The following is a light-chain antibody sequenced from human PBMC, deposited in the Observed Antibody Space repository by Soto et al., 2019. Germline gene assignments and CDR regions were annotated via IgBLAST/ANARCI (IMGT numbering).Light chain of an antibody. CDR2: DVS. V-gene: IGLV2-14*01. J-gene: IGLJ1*01. CDR1: NSDVGGYNY. CDR3: SSYTSSSTSGYV. Sequence: QSALTQPASVSGSPGQSITISCTGTNSDVGGYNYVSWYQQHPDKAPKLMIYDVSNRPSGVSNRFSGSKSGNTASLTISGLQAEDEADYYCSSYTSSSTSGYVFGTGTKLTVL.